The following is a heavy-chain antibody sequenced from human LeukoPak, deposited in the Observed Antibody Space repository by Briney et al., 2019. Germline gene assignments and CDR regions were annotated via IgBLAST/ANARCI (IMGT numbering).Heavy chain of an antibody. J-gene: IGHJ4*02. Sequence: GGSLRPSCAASGFTFSSYAMSWVRQAPGKGLEWVSAISGSGGSTYYADSVKGRFTISRDNSENTLYLQMNSLRAEDTAVYYCAKDGTKTTVVTPEDYWGQGTLVTVSS. CDR1: GFTFSSYA. CDR3: AKDGTKTTVVTPEDY. V-gene: IGHV3-23*01. CDR2: ISGSGGST. D-gene: IGHD4-23*01.